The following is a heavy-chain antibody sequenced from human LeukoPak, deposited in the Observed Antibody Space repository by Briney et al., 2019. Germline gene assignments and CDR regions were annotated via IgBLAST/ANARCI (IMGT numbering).Heavy chain of an antibody. Sequence: SETLSLTCAVYGGSFSGYYWSWIRQPPGKGLEWIGEINHSGSTNYNPSLKSRVTISVDTSKNQFSLKLSSVTAADTAVYYCARVVKIRGWYSIWFDPWGQGTLVTVSP. CDR2: INHSGST. D-gene: IGHD6-19*01. CDR3: ARVVKIRGWYSIWFDP. CDR1: GGSFSGYY. V-gene: IGHV4-34*01. J-gene: IGHJ5*02.